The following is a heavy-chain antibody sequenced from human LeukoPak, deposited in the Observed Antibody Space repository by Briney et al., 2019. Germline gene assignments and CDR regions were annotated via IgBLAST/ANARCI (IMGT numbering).Heavy chain of an antibody. D-gene: IGHD4-11*01. CDR2: IYYSGST. V-gene: IGHV4-39*07. Sequence: SETLSLTCTVSGGSISSSSYYWGWIRQPPGKGLEWIGSIYYSGSTYYNPSLKSRVTISVDTSKNQFSLKLSSVTAADTAVYYCARERAPTVTNHYYYGMDVWGQGTTVTVSS. CDR1: GGSISSSSYY. J-gene: IGHJ6*02. CDR3: ARERAPTVTNHYYYGMDV.